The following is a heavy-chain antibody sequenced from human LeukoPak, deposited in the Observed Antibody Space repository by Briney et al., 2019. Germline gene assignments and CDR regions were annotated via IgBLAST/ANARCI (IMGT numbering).Heavy chain of an antibody. CDR2: IKDDGSEE. J-gene: IGHJ4*02. D-gene: IGHD1/OR15-1a*01. CDR1: GFNFNNYW. CDR3: AKGRTEFDY. V-gene: IGHV3-7*03. Sequence: GGSLRLSCAASGFNFNNYWMSWLRQAPGKGLEWVANIKDDGSEEYYVDSVKGRFTVARDNAYNSLYLQMNSLRVEDTAVYYCAKGRTEFDYWGQGTLVTVSS.